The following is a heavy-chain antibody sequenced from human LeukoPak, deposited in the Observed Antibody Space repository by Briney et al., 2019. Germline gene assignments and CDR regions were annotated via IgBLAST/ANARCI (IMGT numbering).Heavy chain of an antibody. CDR1: GGSISSYY. CDR2: IYTSGST. D-gene: IGHD1-1*01. Sequence: SETLSLTCTVSGGSISSYYWSWIRQPAGKGLEWIGRIYTSGSTNYNPSLKSRVTISVDTSKNQFSLKLSSVTAADTAVYYCARDGRASDYFDYWGQGTLVTVSS. V-gene: IGHV4-4*07. J-gene: IGHJ4*02. CDR3: ARDGRASDYFDY.